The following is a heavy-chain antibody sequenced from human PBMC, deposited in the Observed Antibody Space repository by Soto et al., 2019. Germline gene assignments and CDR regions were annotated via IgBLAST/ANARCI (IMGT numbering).Heavy chain of an antibody. CDR1: GGTFGSFA. CDR2: IIPIFGTS. D-gene: IGHD3-16*02. J-gene: IGHJ6*02. Sequence: QVQLVQSGSEVKKPGSSVKVSCKDSGGTFGSFAISWVRQAPGQGLEWMGGIIPIFGTSVYTQRFKGRIAITADESTGTAYMELSGLRAEDTAVYYWGRRIAVPRDYYYGMDVWGQGTTVTVSS. V-gene: IGHV1-69*01. CDR3: GRRIAVPRDYYYGMDV.